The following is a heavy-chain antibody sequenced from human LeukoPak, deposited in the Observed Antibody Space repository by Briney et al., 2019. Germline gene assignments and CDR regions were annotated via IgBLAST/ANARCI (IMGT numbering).Heavy chain of an antibody. CDR2: IYYSGST. Sequence: SETLSLTCTVSGGSISSSSYYWGWIRQPPGKGLEWIGYIYYSGSTYYNPSLKSRVTISVDTSKNQFSLKLSSVTAADTAVYYCARVSDMRYFDYWGQGTLVTVSS. D-gene: IGHD3-9*01. J-gene: IGHJ4*02. CDR1: GGSISSSSYY. CDR3: ARVSDMRYFDY. V-gene: IGHV4-30-4*08.